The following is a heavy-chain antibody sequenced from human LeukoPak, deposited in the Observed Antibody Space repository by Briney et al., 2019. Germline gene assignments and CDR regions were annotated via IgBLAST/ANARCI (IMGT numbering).Heavy chain of an antibody. V-gene: IGHV3-48*01. CDR3: ARDAGNSGYGCDL. D-gene: IGHD5-12*01. J-gene: IGHJ5*02. CDR1: GFIFSQYS. CDR2: IRGTGDT. Sequence: PGGSLRLSCAASGFIFSQYSINWVRQAPGKGLEWVSHIRGTGDTFYADSVKGRFTISRDNARNSLYLQMNSLRAEDTAMYYCARDAGNSGYGCDLWGQGTLVTVSS.